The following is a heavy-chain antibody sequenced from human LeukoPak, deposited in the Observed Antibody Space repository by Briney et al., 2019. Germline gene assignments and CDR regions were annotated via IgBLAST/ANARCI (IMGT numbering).Heavy chain of an antibody. CDR1: GLTFSSYA. CDR3: ARERSGWLFDY. V-gene: IGHV3-23*01. Sequence: PGGSLRLSCAASGLTFSSYAMSWVRQAPGKGLEWVSVISGSGDSTYYADSVKGRFTISRDNSKNTLYLQMNSLRAEDTAVYYCARERSGWLFDYWGQGTLVTVSS. D-gene: IGHD6-19*01. CDR2: ISGSGDST. J-gene: IGHJ4*02.